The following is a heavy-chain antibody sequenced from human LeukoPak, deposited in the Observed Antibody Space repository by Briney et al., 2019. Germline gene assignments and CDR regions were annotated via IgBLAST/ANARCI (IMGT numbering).Heavy chain of an antibody. CDR3: ARDRFDGDYFDY. Sequence: SETLSLTCAVYGGSFSGYYWSWIRQPPGKGLEWIGYIYYSGSTNYNPSLKSRVTISVDTSKNQFSLKLSSVTAADTAVYYCARDRFDGDYFDYWGQGTLVTVSS. D-gene: IGHD3-10*01. V-gene: IGHV4-59*01. J-gene: IGHJ4*02. CDR2: IYYSGST. CDR1: GGSFSGYY.